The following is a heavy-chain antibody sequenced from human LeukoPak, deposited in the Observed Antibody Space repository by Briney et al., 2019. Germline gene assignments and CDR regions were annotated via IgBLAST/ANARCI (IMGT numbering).Heavy chain of an antibody. CDR2: IYHSGST. Sequence: SETLSLTCAVSGGSISSSNWWSWVRQPPGKGLEWIGEIYHSGSTNYNPSLKSRVTISVDKSKNQFSLKLSSVTAADTAVYYCARDLYSADSSGWYEVEAFDIWGQGTMVTVSS. CDR3: ARDLYSADSSGWYEVEAFDI. D-gene: IGHD6-19*01. CDR1: GGSISSSNW. V-gene: IGHV4-4*02. J-gene: IGHJ3*02.